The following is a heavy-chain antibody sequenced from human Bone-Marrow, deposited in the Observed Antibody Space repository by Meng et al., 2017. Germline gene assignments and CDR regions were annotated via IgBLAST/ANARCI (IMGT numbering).Heavy chain of an antibody. J-gene: IGHJ4*02. CDR3: ARDSGDSGSWYFDY. CDR1: GYTFTGYY. CDR2: INPNNGGT. D-gene: IGHD6-13*01. V-gene: IGHV1-2*02. Sequence: ASVKVSCKASGYTFTGYYMHWVRQAPGQGLEWMGWINPNNGGTNYAQKFQGRVTMTRDTSISTDYMELSRLRSDDTAVYYCARDSGDSGSWYFDYWGQGTLVTVSS.